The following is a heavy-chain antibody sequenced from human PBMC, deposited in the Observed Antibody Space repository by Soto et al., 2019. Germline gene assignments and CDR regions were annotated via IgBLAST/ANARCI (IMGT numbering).Heavy chain of an antibody. CDR2: INPNSGGT. V-gene: IGHV1-2*04. D-gene: IGHD2-15*01. Sequence: AASVKVSWKASGNTFTGYYIHWVRQAPGQRLEWMGWINPNSGGTNYAQKFQGWVTMTRDTSISTAYMELSRLRSDDTAVYYCARDGCSGGSCYPGGFDYWGQGTLVTVSS. CDR1: GNTFTGYY. J-gene: IGHJ4*02. CDR3: ARDGCSGGSCYPGGFDY.